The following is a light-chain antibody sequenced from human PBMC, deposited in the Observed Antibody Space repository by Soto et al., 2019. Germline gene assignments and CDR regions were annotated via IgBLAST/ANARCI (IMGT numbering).Light chain of an antibody. CDR3: QQASSFPLT. J-gene: IGKJ4*01. CDR2: SAS. CDR1: QPISSW. Sequence: IQVTQSPSSVSASVGDRVTITCRASQPISSWLAWYQQKPGQPPNLLIYSASTLRSGVPSRVSGSESGTLFTLTITNLQPEDFATYYCQQASSFPLTFGGWTKVEVK. V-gene: IGKV1-12*01.